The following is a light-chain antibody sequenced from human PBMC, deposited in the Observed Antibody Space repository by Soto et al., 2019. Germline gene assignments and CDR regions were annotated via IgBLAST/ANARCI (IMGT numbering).Light chain of an antibody. CDR2: WAS. CDR3: QQYESTPPT. Sequence: DIVMTQSPDSLAVSLGERATINCESSQSVLYSSNNKNYLAWYQQRPGQPPKLLIYWASTRESGVPDRFSGSESGTDFTLTITSLQAEDVAVYYCQQYESTPPTFGQGTKLEIK. J-gene: IGKJ2*01. V-gene: IGKV4-1*01. CDR1: QSVLYSSNNKNY.